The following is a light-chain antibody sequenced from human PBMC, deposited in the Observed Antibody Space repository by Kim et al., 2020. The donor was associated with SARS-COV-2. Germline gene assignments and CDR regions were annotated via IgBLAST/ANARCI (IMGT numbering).Light chain of an antibody. CDR2: DVT. J-gene: IGLJ1*01. Sequence: QSALTQPASVSGSPGQSVTISCTGTSSDVGSYEYVSWYQQYPGKAPKLMIYDVTNRPSGVSNRFSGSKSGNTAFLTISGLQADDEADYYCSSYTGSTTVGVFGTGTQVTVL. CDR1: SSDVGSYEY. CDR3: SSYTGSTTVGV. V-gene: IGLV2-14*01.